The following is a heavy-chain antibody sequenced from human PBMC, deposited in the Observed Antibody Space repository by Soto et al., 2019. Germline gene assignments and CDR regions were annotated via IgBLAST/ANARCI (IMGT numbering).Heavy chain of an antibody. CDR3: ARSVAVPGAHIDY. V-gene: IGHV4-59*01. Sequence: SGSLSLNCAFYGGNFSGYYWSWIRQSPGKGLEWLGYVYYTGSTNYSPSLRSRVSISVDTSKNEFSLRLSSVTAADTAVYFCARSVAVPGAHIDYWGQGTQVTVAS. CDR2: VYYTGST. D-gene: IGHD6-19*01. CDR1: GGNFSGYY. J-gene: IGHJ4*02.